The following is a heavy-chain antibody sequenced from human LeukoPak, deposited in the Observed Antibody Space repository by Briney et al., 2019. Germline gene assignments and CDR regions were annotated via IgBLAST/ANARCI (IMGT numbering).Heavy chain of an antibody. V-gene: IGHV3-23*01. CDR3: ATYRQVLLPFES. Sequence: GGSLRLPCAASGFTFSTFAMIWVRQPPGKGLEWVSSIFPSGGEIHYADSVRGRFTISRDNSKSTLSLQVNSLRAEDTAIYYCATYRQVLLPFESWGQGTLVTVSS. J-gene: IGHJ4*02. D-gene: IGHD2-8*02. CDR1: GFTFSTFA. CDR2: IFPSGGEI.